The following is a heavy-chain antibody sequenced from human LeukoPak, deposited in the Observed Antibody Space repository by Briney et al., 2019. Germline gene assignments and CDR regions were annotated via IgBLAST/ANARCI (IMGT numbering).Heavy chain of an antibody. V-gene: IGHV4-59*08. Sequence: SETLSLTCTVSGGSISSYYWSWIRQPPGKGLEWIGYIYYSGSTNYNPSLKSRVTISVDTSKNQFSLKLSSVTAADTAVYCCARRRGGPFDYWGQGTLVTVSS. CDR2: IYYSGST. CDR1: GGSISSYY. J-gene: IGHJ4*02. CDR3: ARRRGGPFDY. D-gene: IGHD2-15*01.